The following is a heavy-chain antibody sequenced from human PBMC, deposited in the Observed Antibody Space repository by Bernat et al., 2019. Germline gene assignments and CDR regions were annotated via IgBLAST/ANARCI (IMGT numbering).Heavy chain of an antibody. D-gene: IGHD4-17*01. CDR1: GFTFSSYG. J-gene: IGHJ6*02. V-gene: IGHV3-30*02. CDR3: AKPPPPLTTVTTSLYYYYGMDV. CDR2: IRYDGSNK. Sequence: QVQLVESGGGVVQPGGSLRLSCAASGFTFSSYGMHWVRQAPGKGLEWVAFIRYDGSNKYYADSVKGRFTISRDNSKNTLYLQMNSLRAEDTAVYYCAKPPPPLTTVTTSLYYYYGMDVWGQGTTVTVSS.